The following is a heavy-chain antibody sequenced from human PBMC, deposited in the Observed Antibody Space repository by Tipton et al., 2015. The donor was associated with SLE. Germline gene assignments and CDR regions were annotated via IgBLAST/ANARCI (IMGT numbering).Heavy chain of an antibody. V-gene: IGHV4-34*01. J-gene: IGHJ4*02. CDR3: ARDPNGGYGSFDY. CDR2: INHSGGT. Sequence: TLSLTCVVYGGSFSGHTWAWVRQPPGQGLEWIGDINHSGGTNYTPSLKSRVTISVDTSKNQFSLKLSSVTAADTAVYYCARDPNGGYGSFDYWGLGALVTVSS. D-gene: IGHD7-27*01. CDR1: GGSFSGHT.